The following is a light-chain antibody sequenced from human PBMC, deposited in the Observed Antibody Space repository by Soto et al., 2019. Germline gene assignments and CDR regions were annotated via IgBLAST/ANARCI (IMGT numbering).Light chain of an antibody. CDR1: SSDVGGYNY. J-gene: IGLJ1*01. CDR2: EVS. V-gene: IGLV2-14*01. CDR3: SSYTSSSTYV. Sequence: LTQPASVSGSPGQSITISSTGTSSDVGGYNYVSWYQQHPGKAPKLMIYEVSNRPSGVSNRFSGSKSGNTASLTISGLQAEDEADYYCSSYTSSSTYVFGTGTKVTVL.